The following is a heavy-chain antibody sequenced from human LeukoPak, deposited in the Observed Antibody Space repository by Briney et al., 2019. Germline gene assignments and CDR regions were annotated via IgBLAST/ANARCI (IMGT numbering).Heavy chain of an antibody. Sequence: SETLSLTCAVYGGSFSGYYWSWIRQPPGKGLEWIGEINHSGSTNYNPSLKSRVTISVDTSKNQFSLKLSSVTAADTAVYYCARGSEITMIVVVTDAFDIWGQGTMVTVSS. CDR2: INHSGST. CDR3: ARGSEITMIVVVTDAFDI. J-gene: IGHJ3*02. CDR1: GGSFSGYY. V-gene: IGHV4-34*01. D-gene: IGHD3-22*01.